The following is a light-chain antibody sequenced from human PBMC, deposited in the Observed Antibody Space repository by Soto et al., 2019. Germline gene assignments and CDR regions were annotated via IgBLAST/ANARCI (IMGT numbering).Light chain of an antibody. J-gene: IGKJ3*01. V-gene: IGKV3-20*01. Sequence: ETVLTQSPGTLSLSPGERVTLSCRTSQRAPSSNLAWYQQKPGQAPRLLIYGASSRATGIPDRFSGSGSGTDFNLTVSRLEPEDFAVYFCQHYGTFGHGTKVDLK. CDR3: QHYGT. CDR2: GAS. CDR1: QRAPSSN.